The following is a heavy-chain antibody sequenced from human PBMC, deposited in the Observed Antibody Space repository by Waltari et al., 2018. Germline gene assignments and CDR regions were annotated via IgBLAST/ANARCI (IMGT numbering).Heavy chain of an antibody. CDR3: ARERREYSSSSGAFDI. CDR2: IYYSGGT. J-gene: IGHJ3*02. Sequence: QVQLQESGPGLVKPSETLSLTCTVSGGSISSYYWSWIRQPPGKDLEWIGYIYYSGGTNYNPSRKSRVTKSVDTSKNQFSLKLSSVTAADTAVYYCARERREYSSSSGAFDIWGQGTMVTVSS. V-gene: IGHV4-59*01. D-gene: IGHD6-6*01. CDR1: GGSISSYY.